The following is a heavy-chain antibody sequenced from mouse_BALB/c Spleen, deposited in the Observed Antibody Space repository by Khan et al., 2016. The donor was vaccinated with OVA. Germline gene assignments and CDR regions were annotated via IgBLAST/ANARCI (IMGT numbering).Heavy chain of an antibody. CDR3: ARIDYGSLAY. J-gene: IGHJ2*01. V-gene: IGHV1-18*01. Sequence: VQLQQSGPELVKPGASVKLSCKASGYIFTDYTMDWVKQSQGKSLEWIGDINPNNGDTFYNQKFKGKATLTVDKSSSTAFMELRSLTSEDTAIYDCARIDYGSLAYWGQGTTLTVSS. CDR1: GYIFTDYT. D-gene: IGHD1-1*01. CDR2: INPNNGDT.